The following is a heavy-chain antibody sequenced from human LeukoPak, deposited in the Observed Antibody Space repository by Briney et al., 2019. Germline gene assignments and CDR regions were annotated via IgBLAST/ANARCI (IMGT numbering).Heavy chain of an antibody. CDR1: GGTFSSYA. V-gene: IGHV1-69*13. CDR2: IIPIFGTA. CDR3: ARGLRFLEWSDYYYYYYYVDV. D-gene: IGHD3-3*01. J-gene: IGHJ6*03. Sequence: SVKVSCKAPGGTFSSYAISWVRQAPGQGLEWMGGIIPIFGTANYAQKFQGRVTITADESTSTAYMELSSLRSEDTAVYYCARGLRFLEWSDYYYYYYYVDVWGKGTTVTVSS.